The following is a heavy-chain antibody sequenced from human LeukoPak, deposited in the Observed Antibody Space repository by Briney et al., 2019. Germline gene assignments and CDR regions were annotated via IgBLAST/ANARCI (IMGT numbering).Heavy chain of an antibody. CDR3: AKDRVFVVVVAAEINDAFDI. V-gene: IGHV3-23*01. J-gene: IGHJ3*02. CDR1: GFTFSSYA. D-gene: IGHD2-15*01. Sequence: GGSLRLSCAASGFTFSSYAMSWVRQAPGKGLDWVSAISGSGGSTYYADSVKGRFTISRDNSKNTLYLQMNSLRAEDTAVYYCAKDRVFVVVVAAEINDAFDIWGQGTMVTVSS. CDR2: ISGSGGST.